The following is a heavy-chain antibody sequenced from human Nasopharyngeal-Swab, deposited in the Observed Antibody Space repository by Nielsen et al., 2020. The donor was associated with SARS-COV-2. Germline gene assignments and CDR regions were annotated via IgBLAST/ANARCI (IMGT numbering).Heavy chain of an antibody. CDR3: ARYGLDYDFWSAYFMDV. J-gene: IGHJ6*02. D-gene: IGHD3-3*01. V-gene: IGHV3-21*01. CDR2: ISSSSSYV. CDR1: GLTFNNYN. Sequence: GGSLRLSCAAFGLTFNNYNFNWVRQAPGKGLEWVSSISSSSSYVYYADSVKGRFTISRDNAKNSLHLQMNSLRPEDTAVYYCARYGLDYDFWSAYFMDVWGQGTTVTVSS.